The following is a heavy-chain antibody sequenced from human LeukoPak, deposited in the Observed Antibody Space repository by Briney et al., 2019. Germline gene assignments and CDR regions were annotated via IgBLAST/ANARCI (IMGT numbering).Heavy chain of an antibody. Sequence: GGSLRLSCAASGFTFDRHWMSWVRQAPGKGLEWVASINPDGSAKYYVDSVKDRFIISKDNAENSLSLQMNSLRVADTAMYYCARLLGQSTIYDLWGQGALVTVSS. CDR3: ARLLGQSTIYDL. V-gene: IGHV3-7*01. CDR1: GFTFDRHW. J-gene: IGHJ5*02. D-gene: IGHD5/OR15-5a*01. CDR2: INPDGSAK.